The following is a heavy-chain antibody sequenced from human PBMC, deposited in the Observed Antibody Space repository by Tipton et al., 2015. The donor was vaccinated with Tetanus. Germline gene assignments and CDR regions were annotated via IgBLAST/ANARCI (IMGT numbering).Heavy chain of an antibody. D-gene: IGHD3-16*01. CDR1: SGSFSSSY. Sequence: TLSLTCTVSSGSFSSSYWTWIRQAAGKGLQWIGRIYGTGTTNYNPSLKSRVTISVDTSKNQFSLKLSSVTAADTAVYYCAREESGGGFDYWGQGTLVTVSS. CDR3: AREESGGGFDY. J-gene: IGHJ4*02. CDR2: IYGTGTT. V-gene: IGHV4-4*07.